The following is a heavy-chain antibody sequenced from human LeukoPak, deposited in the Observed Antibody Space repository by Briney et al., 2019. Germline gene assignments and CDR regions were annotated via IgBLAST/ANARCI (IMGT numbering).Heavy chain of an antibody. CDR3: ARESEYATANVDY. V-gene: IGHV3-64*01. CDR1: GFTFSSYA. Sequence: PGGSLRLSCAASGFTFSSYAMHWVRQAPGKGLEYVSAISSNGGSTYYANSVKGRFTISRDNSKNTLYLQMGSLRAEDMAVYYCARESEYATANVDYWGQGTLVTVSS. J-gene: IGHJ4*02. D-gene: IGHD4-17*01. CDR2: ISSNGGST.